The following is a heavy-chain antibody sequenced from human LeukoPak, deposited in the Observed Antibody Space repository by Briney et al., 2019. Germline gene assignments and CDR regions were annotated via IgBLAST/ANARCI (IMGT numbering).Heavy chain of an antibody. J-gene: IGHJ4*02. D-gene: IGHD6-6*01. V-gene: IGHV3-23*01. Sequence: GGSLRLSCAASGFTFKKYATGCIPQAPREGLEWVSGISDTSDRTYYRDSVKRRFTLSRHNSKNTVYLHKHSVSARTTRVYYCAKDWARQVVPPYFDQWGRGTLVSVSS. CDR3: AKDWARQVVPPYFDQ. CDR2: ISDTSDRT. CDR1: GFTFKKYA.